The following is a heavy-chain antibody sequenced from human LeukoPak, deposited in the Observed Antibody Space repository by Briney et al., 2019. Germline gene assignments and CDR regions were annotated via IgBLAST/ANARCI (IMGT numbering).Heavy chain of an antibody. D-gene: IGHD1-14*01. J-gene: IGHJ3*02. CDR3: ARHEGIGRDIDI. V-gene: IGHV5-51*01. CDR1: GSSFTSYW. Sequence: GGSLQISCQGSGSSFTSYWIGWVRPLPGKGLEWMGIIYPGDSDTRYSPSFQGQVTISADKSISTAYLQWSSLKASDTAMYYCARHEGIGRDIDIWGQGTMVTVSS. CDR2: IYPGDSDT.